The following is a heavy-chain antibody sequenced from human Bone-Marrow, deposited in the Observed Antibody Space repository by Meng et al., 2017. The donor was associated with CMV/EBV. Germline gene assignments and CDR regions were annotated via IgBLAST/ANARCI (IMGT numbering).Heavy chain of an antibody. CDR1: GYTFTSYC. Sequence: ASVKVSCKASGYTFTSYCVHWVRQAPGQGLEWMGIINPSGGTTSYAQKFQGRVTMTTDTSTSTVYMELSSLRSEDTAVYYCARDRYYDILTGYYTYYGMDVWGQGPTVTVSS. D-gene: IGHD3-9*01. CDR3: ARDRYYDILTGYYTYYGMDV. J-gene: IGHJ6*02. V-gene: IGHV1-46*01. CDR2: INPSGGTT.